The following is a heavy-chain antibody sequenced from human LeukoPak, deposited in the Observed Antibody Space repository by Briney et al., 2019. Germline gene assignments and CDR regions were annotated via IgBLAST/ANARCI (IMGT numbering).Heavy chain of an antibody. CDR1: GFTFSSYG. Sequence: GGSLRLSCAASGFTFSSYGMHWVRQAPGKGLEWVANIKQDGSEKYYVDSVKGRFTMSRDNAKNSLYLQMNSLRAEDTAVYYCARDRYDSSVDYWGQGTLVTVSS. D-gene: IGHD3-22*01. CDR2: IKQDGSEK. V-gene: IGHV3-7*04. J-gene: IGHJ4*02. CDR3: ARDRYDSSVDY.